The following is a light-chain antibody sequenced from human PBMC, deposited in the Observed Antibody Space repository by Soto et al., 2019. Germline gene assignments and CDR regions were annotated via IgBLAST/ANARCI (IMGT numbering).Light chain of an antibody. CDR1: QSVISS. V-gene: IGKV3-15*01. CDR3: QQYKNWPLT. J-gene: IGKJ4*01. Sequence: EIVVTQSPATVSVSLGERATLSCRTSQSVISSLAWYQQKPGQAPRLLIYSGSTRPTGIPARFSGRGSGTECTLVISSLQSEDFAVYYCQQYKNWPLTFCGGTQVEI. CDR2: SGS.